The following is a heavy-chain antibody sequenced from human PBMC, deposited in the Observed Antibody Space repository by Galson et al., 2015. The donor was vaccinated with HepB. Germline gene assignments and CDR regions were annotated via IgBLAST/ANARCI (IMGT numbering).Heavy chain of an antibody. J-gene: IGHJ4*02. CDR2: ISSSSSYI. Sequence: SLRLSCAASGFTFSRYSVNWVRQAPGKGLEWVSSISSSSSYIYSADSVKGRFTISRDNAKNSLYLQMNSLRAEDTAVYYCARGQVGTIDYFDSWGQGVLVTVSS. CDR1: GFTFSRYS. CDR3: ARGQVGTIDYFDS. D-gene: IGHD1-26*01. V-gene: IGHV3-21*01.